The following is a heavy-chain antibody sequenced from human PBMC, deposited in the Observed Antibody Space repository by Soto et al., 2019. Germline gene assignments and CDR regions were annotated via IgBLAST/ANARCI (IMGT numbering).Heavy chain of an antibody. CDR1: GYTFTSYD. D-gene: IGHD3-3*01. J-gene: IGHJ4*02. CDR3: ARDREIRHFFGVVIIPAGGGVNFDY. V-gene: IGHV1-8*01. CDR2: MNPNSGNT. Sequence: ASVKVSCKASGYTFTSYDINWVRQATGQGLEWMGWMNPNSGNTGYAQKFQGRVTMTRNTSISTAYMELSSLRSEDTAVYYCARDREIRHFFGVVIIPAGGGVNFDYWGQGTLVTVSS.